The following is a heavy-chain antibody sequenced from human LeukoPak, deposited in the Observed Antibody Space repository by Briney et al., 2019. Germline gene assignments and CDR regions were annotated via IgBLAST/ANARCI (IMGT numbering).Heavy chain of an antibody. CDR2: ISGSGGST. CDR3: AKVRGVVVPALLDY. Sequence: GGPLRLSCAASGFTFSSYAMSWVRQAPGKGLEWVSAISGSGGSTYYADSVKGRFTISRDNSKNTLYLQMNSLRAEDTAVYYCAKVRGVVVPALLDYWGQGTLVTVSS. V-gene: IGHV3-23*01. D-gene: IGHD2-2*01. CDR1: GFTFSSYA. J-gene: IGHJ4*02.